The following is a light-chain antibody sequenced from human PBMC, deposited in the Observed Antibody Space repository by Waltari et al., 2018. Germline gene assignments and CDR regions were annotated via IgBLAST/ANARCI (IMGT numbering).Light chain of an antibody. CDR2: VAS. Sequence: DIQMTQSPSSLSASVGDRVTITCRASQSISSYLNWYQQKPGKAPKRLIYVASSLESGVPSRFSVSGSGTDFTLTISSLQPEDFATYYCQHSYSTPWTFGQGTKVEIK. V-gene: IGKV1-39*01. CDR3: QHSYSTPWT. J-gene: IGKJ1*01. CDR1: QSISSY.